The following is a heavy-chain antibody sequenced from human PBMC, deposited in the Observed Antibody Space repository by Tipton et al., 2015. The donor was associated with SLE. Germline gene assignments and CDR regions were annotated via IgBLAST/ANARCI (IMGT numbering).Heavy chain of an antibody. CDR1: GFTFSYYG. J-gene: IGHJ6*04. CDR2: IWYDGSDT. Sequence: SLRLSCAASGFTFSYYGMHWVRQAPGKGLEWVAVIWYDGSDTYYADSVKGRFTVSRDNSKNTVDLQMNSLRAGDTAVYYCAKDTAKRYSGYDFRGYYYDLDVWGKGTTVSVSS. CDR3: AKDTAKRYSGYDFRGYYYDLDV. V-gene: IGHV3-30*18. D-gene: IGHD5-12*01.